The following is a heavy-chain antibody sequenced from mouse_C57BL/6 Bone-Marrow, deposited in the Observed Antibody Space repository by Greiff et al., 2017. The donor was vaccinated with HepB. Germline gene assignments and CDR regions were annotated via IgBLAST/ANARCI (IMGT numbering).Heavy chain of an antibody. CDR3: ARFPWYFDV. J-gene: IGHJ1*03. CDR2: IYWDDDK. CDR1: GFSLSTSGMG. Sequence: QVTLKESGPGILQSSQTLSLTCSFSGFSLSTSGMGVRWIRQPSGKGLEWLAHIYWDDDKCYNPSLKSRLTISKDTSSNQVILKITSVDAADTATCYCARFPWYFDVWGTGTTVTVSS. V-gene: IGHV8-12*01.